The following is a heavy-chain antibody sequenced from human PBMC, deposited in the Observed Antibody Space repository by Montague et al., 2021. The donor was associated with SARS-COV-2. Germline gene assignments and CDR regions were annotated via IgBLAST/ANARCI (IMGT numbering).Heavy chain of an antibody. CDR2: IDRDDDT. V-gene: IGHV2-70*01. J-gene: IGHJ2*01. CDR1: GFSVSTSGLC. Sequence: PALVKPTQTLTLTCTFSGFSVSTSGLCVSWIRQPPGKALEWLALIDRDDDTCYSTPLKTRHANSKDTSKNQVVLTMTDMDTVDTGTYYCARITEYSSGSGPAWYFDLWGRGTLVTVSS. CDR3: ARITEYSSGSGPAWYFDL. D-gene: IGHD6-19*01.